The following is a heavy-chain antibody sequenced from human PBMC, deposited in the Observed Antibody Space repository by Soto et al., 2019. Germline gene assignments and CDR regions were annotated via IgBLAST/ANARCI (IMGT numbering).Heavy chain of an antibody. CDR3: ASRNYYESSGYYYWYYFDF. V-gene: IGHV3-23*01. CDR1: GFTFTNHA. CDR2: ISGSGDST. Sequence: QPGGSLRLSCAASGFTFTNHAMSWVRQAPGKGLEWVSAISGSGDSTYYAESVKGRFTISRDNSKNTLYLQMNSLGAEDTAVYYCASRNYYESSGYYYWYYFDFWGQGTLVTVSS. D-gene: IGHD3-22*01. J-gene: IGHJ4*02.